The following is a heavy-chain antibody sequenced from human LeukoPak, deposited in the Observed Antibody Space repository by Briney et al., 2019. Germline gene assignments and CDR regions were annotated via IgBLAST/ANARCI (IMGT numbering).Heavy chain of an antibody. CDR3: ARVYSIRSFDY. CDR2: INPNSGDT. CDR1: GYTFTGYY. D-gene: IGHD2-15*01. Sequence: ASVKVSCKASGYTFTGYYMHWVRQAPGQGLEWMGWINPNSGDTNYAQKFQGRVTMTRDTSINTVYMELTRLTSDDTAVYYCARVYSIRSFDYWGQGTLVTVSS. J-gene: IGHJ4*02. V-gene: IGHV1-2*02.